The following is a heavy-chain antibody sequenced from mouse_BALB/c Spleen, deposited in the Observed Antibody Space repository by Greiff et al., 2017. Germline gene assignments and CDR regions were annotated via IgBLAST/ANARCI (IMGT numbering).Heavy chain of an antibody. CDR3: ARIYYGGFGY. J-gene: IGHJ2*01. CDR2: INSNGGST. Sequence: EVHLVESGGGLVQPGGSLKLSCAASGFTFSSYGMSWVRQTPDKRLELVATINSNGGSTYYPDSVKGRFTISRDNAKNTLYLQMSSLKSEDTAMYYCARIYYGGFGYWGQGTTRTVSS. D-gene: IGHD1-1*01. V-gene: IGHV5-6-3*01. CDR1: GFTFSSYG.